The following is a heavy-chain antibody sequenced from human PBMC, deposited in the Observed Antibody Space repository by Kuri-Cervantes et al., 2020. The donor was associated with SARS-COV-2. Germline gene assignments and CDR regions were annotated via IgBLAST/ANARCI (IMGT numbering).Heavy chain of an antibody. CDR1: GGSISSHY. D-gene: IGHD3-16*01. CDR2: VYDSGST. J-gene: IGHJ4*02. CDR3: ARQSMLSRSHEY. Sequence: GSLRLSCTVSGGSISSHYWSWIRQPPGKGLEWIGYVYDSGSTNYNPSLKSRVTISVDTSKNQFSLKLSSVTAADTAVYYCARQSMLSRSHEYWGQGTLVT. V-gene: IGHV4-59*08.